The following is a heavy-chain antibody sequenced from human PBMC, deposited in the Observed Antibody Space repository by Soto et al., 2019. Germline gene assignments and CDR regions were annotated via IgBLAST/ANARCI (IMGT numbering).Heavy chain of an antibody. CDR1: GYTFTSYD. CDR2: INAGNGNT. V-gene: IGHV1-3*01. CDR3: ARDPSYYGMDV. J-gene: IGHJ6*02. Sequence: ASVKVSCKASGYTFTSYDMHWVGQAPGQRLEWMGWINAGNGNTKYSQKFQGRVTITRDTSASTAYMELSSLRSEDTAVYYCARDPSYYGMDVWGQGTTVTVSS.